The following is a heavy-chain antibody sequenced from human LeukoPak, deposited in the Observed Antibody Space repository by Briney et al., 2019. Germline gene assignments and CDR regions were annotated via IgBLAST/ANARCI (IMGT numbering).Heavy chain of an antibody. CDR3: ARVEIRGLVY. J-gene: IGHJ4*02. CDR1: GYTFTGYW. Sequence: ASVKVSCKAFGYTFTGYWMHWVRQAPGQGPEWMGVISPSGGSTIYAQKFKGRVTMTRNTSISTAYMELSSLRSEDTAVYYCARVEIRGLVYWGQGTLVTVSS. V-gene: IGHV1-46*01. CDR2: ISPSGGST. D-gene: IGHD3-10*01.